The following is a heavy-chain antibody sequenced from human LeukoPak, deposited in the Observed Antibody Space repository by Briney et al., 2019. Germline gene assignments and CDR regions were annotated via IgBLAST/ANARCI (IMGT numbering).Heavy chain of an antibody. D-gene: IGHD7-27*01. V-gene: IGHV3-30*18. J-gene: IGHJ4*02. CDR1: GFTFSSYG. CDR2: ISYDGSNK. Sequence: GGSLRLSCAASGFTFSSYGMHWVRQAPGKGLEWVAVISYDGSNKYYADSVKGRFTISRDNSKNTVYLQMNSLRAEDTAVYYCAKDDVPSNWGTLGLFDYWGQGTLVTVSS. CDR3: AKDDVPSNWGTLGLFDY.